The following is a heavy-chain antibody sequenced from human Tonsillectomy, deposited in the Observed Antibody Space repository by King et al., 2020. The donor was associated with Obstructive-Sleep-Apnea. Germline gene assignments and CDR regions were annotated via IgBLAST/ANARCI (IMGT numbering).Heavy chain of an antibody. Sequence: QLVQSGAEVKKPGSSVKVSCKASGGTFSSYAISWVRQAPGQGLEWMGGIIPIFGTANYAQNFQGRVTITADESTSTAYMELSSLRSEDTAVYYYARGDSYYYDSSGYSLWGQGTLVTVSS. V-gene: IGHV1-69*12. D-gene: IGHD3-22*01. CDR2: IIPIFGTA. J-gene: IGHJ4*02. CDR1: GGTFSSYA. CDR3: ARGDSYYYDSSGYSL.